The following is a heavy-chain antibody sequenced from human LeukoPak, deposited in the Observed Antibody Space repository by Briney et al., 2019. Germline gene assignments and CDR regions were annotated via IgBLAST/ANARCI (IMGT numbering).Heavy chain of an antibody. CDR1: GFTFSSYW. CDR3: VRATAAFDI. CDR2: VNNDGSAT. J-gene: IGHJ3*02. D-gene: IGHD5-18*01. V-gene: IGHV3-74*01. Sequence: GGSLRLSCAASGFTFSSYWMHWVRQAPGKGLEWVSRVNNDGSATTYADSVKGRFTISRDNAKNTLYLQMNSLRADDTAVYYRVRATAAFDIWGQGTMVTVPS.